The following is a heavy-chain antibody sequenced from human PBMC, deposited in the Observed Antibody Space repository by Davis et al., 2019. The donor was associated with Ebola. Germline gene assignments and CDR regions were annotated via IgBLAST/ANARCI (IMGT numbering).Heavy chain of an antibody. CDR2: LSGSGGLS. CDR1: GYTFRIHA. V-gene: IGHV3-23*01. Sequence: GGSLRLSCAASGYTFRIHAMTWVRQAPGKGLEWVSALSGSGGLSYYADSVKGRFTISRDDSKNTLYLEMNSLGAEDTAVYYCGGYTINYYYGMDVWGQGTTITVSS. J-gene: IGHJ6*02. CDR3: GGYTINYYYGMDV. D-gene: IGHD5-18*01.